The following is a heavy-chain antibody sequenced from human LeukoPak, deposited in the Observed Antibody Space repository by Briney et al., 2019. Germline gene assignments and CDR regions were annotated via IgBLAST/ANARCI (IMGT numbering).Heavy chain of an antibody. CDR3: ARGQEYSYEYDY. CDR2: ISSSSSYI. V-gene: IGHV3-21*01. Sequence: PGGSLRLSFAASGFTFSSYSMNWVRQAPGKGLEWVSSISSSSSYIYYADSVKGRFTISRDNAKNSLYLQMNSLRAEDTAVYYCARGQEYSYEYDYWGQGTLVTVSS. CDR1: GFTFSSYS. D-gene: IGHD5-18*01. J-gene: IGHJ4*02.